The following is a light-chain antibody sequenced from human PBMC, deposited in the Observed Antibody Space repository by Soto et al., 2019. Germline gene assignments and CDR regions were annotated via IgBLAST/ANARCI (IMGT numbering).Light chain of an antibody. CDR1: SSNLGAGYD. CDR2: GNR. Sequence: QSVLTQPPSVSGAPGQRVTLSCTGNSSNLGAGYDVHWYQQLPGAAPKLVIFGNRNRPSGVPERFSGSKSGTSASLAITGLQAEDEANYYCSSFKGTNSFVFGTGTKLTVL. CDR3: SSFKGTNSFV. J-gene: IGLJ1*01. V-gene: IGLV1-40*01.